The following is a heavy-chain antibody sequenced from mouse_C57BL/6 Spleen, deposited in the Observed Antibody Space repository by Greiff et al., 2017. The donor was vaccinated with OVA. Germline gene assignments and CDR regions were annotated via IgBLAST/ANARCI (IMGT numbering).Heavy chain of an antibody. J-gene: IGHJ4*01. CDR2: INPNNGGT. CDR1: GYTFTDYY. V-gene: IGHV1-26*01. CDR3: ARYYSDSIYAMDY. Sequence: EVQLQQSGPELVKPGASVKISCKASGYTFTDYYMNWVKQSHGKSLEWIGDINPNNGGTSYNQKFKGKATLTVDKSSSTAYMELRSLTSEDSAVYYCARYYSDSIYAMDYWGQGTSVTVSS. D-gene: IGHD1-1*01.